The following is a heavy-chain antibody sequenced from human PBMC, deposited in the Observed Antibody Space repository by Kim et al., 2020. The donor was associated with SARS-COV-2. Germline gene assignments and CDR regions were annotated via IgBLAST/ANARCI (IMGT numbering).Heavy chain of an antibody. J-gene: IGHJ6*02. D-gene: IGHD6-13*01. V-gene: IGHV3-33*01. CDR1: GFTFSSYG. CDR2: IWYDVSNK. Sequence: GGSLRLSCAASGFTFSSYGMHWVRQAPGKGLEWVAVIWYDVSNKYYADSVKGRFTISRDNSKNTLYLQMNSLRAEDTAVYYCARGGSSSWTYYYYYWMDVWGQGTTVTVSS. CDR3: ARGGSSSWTYYYYYWMDV.